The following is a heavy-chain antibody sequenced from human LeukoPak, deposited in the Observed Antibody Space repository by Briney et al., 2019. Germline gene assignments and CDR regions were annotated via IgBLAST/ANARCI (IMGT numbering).Heavy chain of an antibody. CDR2: IHAGGST. V-gene: IGHV3-66*01. D-gene: IGHD4-17*01. Sequence: GGSLRLSCAASGFSVAGNSMGWVRQAPEKGLEWVSLIHAGGSTEYADSVKGRFIISTDNSNNMLFPQMNNLRSEDTGLYFCARDTVDWGQGTLVTVSS. CDR1: GFSVAGNS. J-gene: IGHJ4*02. CDR3: ARDTVD.